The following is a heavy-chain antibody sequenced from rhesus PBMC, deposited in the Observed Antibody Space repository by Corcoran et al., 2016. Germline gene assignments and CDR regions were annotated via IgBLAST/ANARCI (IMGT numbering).Heavy chain of an antibody. J-gene: IGHJ4*01. CDR2: INGNSGST. CDR3: AREYCSGGVCYAEY. Sequence: QVQLQESGPGLVKPSETLSLTGPVSVASFSSSWWSWMRQPPGKGLEWIGEINGNSGSTYYNPSLKSRVTISKDASKNQFSLKLSSVTAADTAVYYCAREYCSGGVCYAEYWGQGVLVTVSS. CDR1: VASFSSSW. V-gene: IGHV4-80*01. D-gene: IGHD2-8*01.